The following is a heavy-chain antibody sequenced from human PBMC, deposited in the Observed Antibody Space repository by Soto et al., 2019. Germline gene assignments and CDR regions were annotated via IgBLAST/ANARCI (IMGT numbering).Heavy chain of an antibody. CDR3: AAGGGGYCSSTSWGCWFDP. J-gene: IGHJ5*02. V-gene: IGHV4-31*03. Sequence: SETLSLTCTVSGGSISSGGYYWSWIRQHPGKGLEWTGYIYYSGSTYYNPSLKSRLTISVDTSKNQFSLKLSSVTAADTTVYYCAAGGGGYCSSTSWGCWFDPWGEGTLVTVSS. CDR1: GGSISSGGYY. CDR2: IYYSGST. D-gene: IGHD2-2*03.